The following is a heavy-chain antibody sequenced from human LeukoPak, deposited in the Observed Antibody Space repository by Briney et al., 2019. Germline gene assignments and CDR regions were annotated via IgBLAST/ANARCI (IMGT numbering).Heavy chain of an antibody. CDR2: ISSSSSTI. CDR3: AREVCSSTSCHLDY. V-gene: IGHV3-48*01. D-gene: IGHD2-2*01. Sequence: GGSLRLCCAASGFTFSSYSMNWVRQAPGKGLEWVSYISSSSSTIYYADSVRGRFTISRDNAKNSLYLQMNSLRAEDTAVYYCAREVCSSTSCHLDYWGQGTLVTVSS. J-gene: IGHJ4*02. CDR1: GFTFSSYS.